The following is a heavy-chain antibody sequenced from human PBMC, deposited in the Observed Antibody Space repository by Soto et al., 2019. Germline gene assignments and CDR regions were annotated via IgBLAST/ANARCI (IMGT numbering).Heavy chain of an antibody. CDR2: MNPNSGNT. CDR1: GYTFTSYD. Sequence: QVQLVQSGAEVKKPGASVKVSCKASGYTFTSYDINWVRQATGQGLEWMGWMNPNSGNTDYAQKLQGRVTMTRNTSIRTAYMELSSLRSEDRAVYYFAREAMFRMDVWCQGTTVTVSS. J-gene: IGHJ6*02. V-gene: IGHV1-8*01. D-gene: IGHD3-10*02. CDR3: AREAMFRMDV.